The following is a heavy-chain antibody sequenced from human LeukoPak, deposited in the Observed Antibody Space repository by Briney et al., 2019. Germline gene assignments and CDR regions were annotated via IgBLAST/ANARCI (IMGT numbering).Heavy chain of an antibody. Sequence: ASVKVSCKASGYTFTSYGISWVRQAPGQGLEWMGWISAYNGNTNYAQKLQGRVTMTTDTSTSTAYVELRSLRSDDTAVYYCARAGQRITMIVVVTSWFDPWGQGTLVTVSS. CDR3: ARAGQRITMIVVVTSWFDP. D-gene: IGHD3-22*01. J-gene: IGHJ5*02. CDR2: ISAYNGNT. V-gene: IGHV1-18*01. CDR1: GYTFTSYG.